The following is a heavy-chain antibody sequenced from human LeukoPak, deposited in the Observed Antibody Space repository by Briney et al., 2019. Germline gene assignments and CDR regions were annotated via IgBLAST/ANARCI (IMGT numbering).Heavy chain of an antibody. CDR2: ISSSSSYT. CDR3: ARDRSIEDAFDI. Sequence: GGSLRLSCAASGFTFSDYYMSWIRQAPGKGLEWVSYISSSSSYTNYADSVKGRFAISRDNAKNTLFLQMNSLSPEDTAVYYCARDRSIEDAFDIWGQGTMVTVSS. J-gene: IGHJ3*02. D-gene: IGHD3-3*02. V-gene: IGHV3-11*06. CDR1: GFTFSDYY.